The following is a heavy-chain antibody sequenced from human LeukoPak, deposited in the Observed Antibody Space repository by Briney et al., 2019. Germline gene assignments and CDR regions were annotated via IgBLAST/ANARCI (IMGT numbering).Heavy chain of an antibody. CDR3: ASDRGFGQADV. CDR1: GFTFSGYW. Sequence: GGSQTLSCAASGFTFSGYWMSWLRQAPGKGLEWVANIKQDGGEKNYVDSVKGRFTISRDNAKNSLYLQMNSLRGEDTAVYYCASDRGFGQADVWGKGTTVTVSS. CDR2: IKQDGGEK. V-gene: IGHV3-7*01. D-gene: IGHD3-10*01. J-gene: IGHJ6*04.